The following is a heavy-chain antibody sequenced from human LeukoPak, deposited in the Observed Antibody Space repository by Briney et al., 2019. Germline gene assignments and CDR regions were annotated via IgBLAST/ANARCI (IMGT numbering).Heavy chain of an antibody. V-gene: IGHV3-72*01. Sequence: GRSLRLSCAASGFTFSSYGMHWVRQAPGKGLEWVGRTRNKANSYTTEYAASVKGRFTISRDDSKNSLYLQMNSLKTEDTAVYYCARDADCSGGSCYEYYFDYWGQGTLVTVSS. CDR2: TRNKANSYTT. D-gene: IGHD2-15*01. J-gene: IGHJ4*02. CDR3: ARDADCSGGSCYEYYFDY. CDR1: GFTFSSYG.